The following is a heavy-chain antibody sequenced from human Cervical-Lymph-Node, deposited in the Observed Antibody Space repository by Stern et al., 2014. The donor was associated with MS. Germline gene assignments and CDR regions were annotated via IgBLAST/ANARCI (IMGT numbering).Heavy chain of an antibody. CDR3: ARATVARGAFDV. D-gene: IGHD4-23*01. V-gene: IGHV1-69*01. CDR1: GGTFSSFA. Sequence: VKLEQSGAEVKKPRSSVKVSFKASGGTFSSFAINWVRQAPGQGLEWMGGVIHIFGVANYAQKFQVRVTITADESTNTAYMDLNSLRSDDTAVYYCARATVARGAFDVWGQGTMVTVSS. J-gene: IGHJ3*01. CDR2: VIHIFGVA.